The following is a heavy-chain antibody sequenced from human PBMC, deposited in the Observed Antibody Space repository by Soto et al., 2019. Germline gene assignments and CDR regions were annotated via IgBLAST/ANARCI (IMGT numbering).Heavy chain of an antibody. CDR3: AREPHLNWNSFDY. CDR2: INPNSGGT. V-gene: IGHV1-2*02. D-gene: IGHD1-20*01. CDR1: GYTFTGYY. Sequence: VASVKVSCKASGYTFTGYYMHWVRQAPGQGLEWMGWINPNSGGTNYAQKFQGRVTMTRDTSISTAYMELSRLRSDDTAVYYCAREPHLNWNSFDYWGQGTLVTVSS. J-gene: IGHJ4*02.